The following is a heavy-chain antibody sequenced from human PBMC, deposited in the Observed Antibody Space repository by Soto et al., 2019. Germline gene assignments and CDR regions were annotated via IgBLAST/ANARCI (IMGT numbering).Heavy chain of an antibody. D-gene: IGHD3-22*01. V-gene: IGHV3-53*02. Sequence: EVQQVETGGGLIQPGGSLRLSCAASGFTVSSNYMSWVRQAPGKGLEWVSVIYSGGSTYYADSVKGRFTISRDNSKNPLYRQMNSLRAEDTAVYYCARDNYYDSSGFSVARFDYWGQGTLVTVSS. CDR2: IYSGGST. CDR3: ARDNYYDSSGFSVARFDY. J-gene: IGHJ4*02. CDR1: GFTVSSNY.